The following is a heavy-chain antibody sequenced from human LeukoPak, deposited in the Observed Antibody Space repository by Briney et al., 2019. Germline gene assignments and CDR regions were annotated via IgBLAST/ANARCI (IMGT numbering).Heavy chain of an antibody. CDR2: IYYSGST. CDR3: ARLGDDYDFWSGYSYYFDY. CDR1: GGSISSYY. V-gene: IGHV4-59*12. J-gene: IGHJ4*02. Sequence: PSETLSLTCTVSGGSISSYYWSWIRQPPGKGLEWIGYIYYSGSTNYNPSLKSRVTISVDTSKNQFSLKLSSVTAADTAVYYCARLGDDYDFWSGYSYYFDYWGQGTLVTVSS. D-gene: IGHD3-3*01.